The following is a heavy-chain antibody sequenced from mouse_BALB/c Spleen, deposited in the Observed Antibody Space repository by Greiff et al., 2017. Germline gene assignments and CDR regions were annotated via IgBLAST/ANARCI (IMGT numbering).Heavy chain of an antibody. Sequence: VQLQQSGAELARPGASVKMSCKASGYTFTSYTMHWVKQRPGQGLEWIGYINPSSGYTNYKQKFKDKATLTADKSSSTAYMQLSSLTSEDSAVYYCARFGGYDYAWFAYWGQGTLVTVSA. CDR2: INPSSGYT. CDR3: ARFGGYDYAWFAY. D-gene: IGHD2-4*01. CDR1: GYTFTSYT. J-gene: IGHJ3*01. V-gene: IGHV1-4*01.